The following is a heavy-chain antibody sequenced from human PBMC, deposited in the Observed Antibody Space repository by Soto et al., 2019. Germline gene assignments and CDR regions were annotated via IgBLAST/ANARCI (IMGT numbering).Heavy chain of an antibody. V-gene: IGHV3-21*01. CDR3: ARASWIQLWLLFWFDP. Sequence: EVQLVESGGGLVKPGGSLRLSCAASGFSFSSYSMNWVRQAPGKGLEWVSSISSSSSYIYYADSVKGRFTISRDNAKNSLYLQMNSLRAEDTAVYYCARASWIQLWLLFWFDPWGQGTLVTVSS. CDR2: ISSSSSYI. CDR1: GFSFSSYS. D-gene: IGHD5-18*01. J-gene: IGHJ5*02.